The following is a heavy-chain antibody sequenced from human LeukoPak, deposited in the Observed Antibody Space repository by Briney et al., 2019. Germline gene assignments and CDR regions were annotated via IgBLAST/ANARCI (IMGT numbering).Heavy chain of an antibody. CDR2: IYYTGST. J-gene: IGHJ4*02. CDR1: GGSVSSGTYY. CDR3: ARRGGSGRSFDY. V-gene: IGHV4-61*01. D-gene: IGHD3-10*01. Sequence: PSETLSLTCTVSGGSVSSGTYYWCWIRQPPGKGLEWIGYIYYTGSTNYNPSLKSRLTISVDTSKNQFSLKLSSVTAADTAVYYCARRGGSGRSFDYWGQGTLVTVSS.